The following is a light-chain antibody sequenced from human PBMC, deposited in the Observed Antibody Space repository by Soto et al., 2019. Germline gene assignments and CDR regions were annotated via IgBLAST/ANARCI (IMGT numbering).Light chain of an antibody. Sequence: MKKSPSTLSASVGDRVPITCRASQSISSLLAWYQQKPGKAPKLLIYDASSLESGVPSRFSGSGSGTEFTLTISSLQPDDFATYYCQQYNSYSRTFGQGTMVDI. J-gene: IGKJ1*01. CDR3: QQYNSYSRT. CDR2: DAS. CDR1: QSISSL. V-gene: IGKV1-5*01.